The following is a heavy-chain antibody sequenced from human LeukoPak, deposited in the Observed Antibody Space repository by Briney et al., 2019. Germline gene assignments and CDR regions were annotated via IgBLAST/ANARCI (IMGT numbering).Heavy chain of an antibody. D-gene: IGHD2-15*01. CDR1: GYTLSTYT. Sequence: ASVKVSCKASGYTLSTYTMHWLRQAPGQRPEWMGCIYAGNGNVKYSQNFQARVTITRDTSANTAYLELSSLRSEDTAVYYCAREVAIWGQGTLVTVSS. CDR2: IYAGNGNV. J-gene: IGHJ4*02. CDR3: AREVAI. V-gene: IGHV1-3*01.